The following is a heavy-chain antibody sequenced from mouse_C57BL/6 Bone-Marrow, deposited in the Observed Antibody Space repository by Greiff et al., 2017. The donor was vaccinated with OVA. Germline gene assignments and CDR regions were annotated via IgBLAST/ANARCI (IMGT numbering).Heavy chain of an antibody. J-gene: IGHJ2*01. Sequence: QVQLKESGPELVKPGASVKISCKASGYSFTSYYIHWVKQRPGQGLEWIGWIYPGSGNTKYNEKFKGKATLTADTSSSTAYMQLSSLTSEDSAVYYCARRDPIYYDYAVDYWGQGTTLTVSS. V-gene: IGHV1-66*01. CDR2: IYPGSGNT. D-gene: IGHD2-4*01. CDR3: ARRDPIYYDYAVDY. CDR1: GYSFTSYY.